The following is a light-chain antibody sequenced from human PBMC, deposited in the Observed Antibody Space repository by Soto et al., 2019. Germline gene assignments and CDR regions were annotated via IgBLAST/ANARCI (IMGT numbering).Light chain of an antibody. CDR1: SSNIGANYD. CDR2: GNN. J-gene: IGLJ2*01. CDR3: QSYDTSLSVVV. Sequence: QSVLTQPPSRSGAPGQRVTISCTGGSSNIGANYDVHWYRQFPGRAPKLLIYGNNNRPSGVPDRFSASKSGTSASLAITGLQAEDEADYYCQSYDTSLSVVVFGGGTKLTVL. V-gene: IGLV1-40*01.